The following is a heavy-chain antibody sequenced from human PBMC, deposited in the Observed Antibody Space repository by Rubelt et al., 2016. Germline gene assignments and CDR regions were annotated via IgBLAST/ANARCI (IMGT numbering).Heavy chain of an antibody. D-gene: IGHD6-13*01. Sequence: GKGLEWVSSISSSSSYIYYADSVKGRFTISRDNAKNSLYLQMNSLRAEDMAVYYCARDSLSSWNYFDYWGQGTLVTVSS. CDR3: ARDSLSSWNYFDY. CDR2: ISSSSSYI. J-gene: IGHJ4*02. V-gene: IGHV3-21*01.